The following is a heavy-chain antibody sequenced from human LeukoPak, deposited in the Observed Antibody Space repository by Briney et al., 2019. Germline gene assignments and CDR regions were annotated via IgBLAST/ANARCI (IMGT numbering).Heavy chain of an antibody. J-gene: IGHJ3*02. V-gene: IGHV4-34*01. CDR2: INHSGST. Sequence: SETLSLTCAVYGVSFSGYYWSWIRQPPGKGLEWIGEINHSGSTNYNPSLKSRVTISVDTSKNQFSLKLSSVTAADTAVYYCASGLITYYYDSSGYYRIRYAFDIWGQGTMVTVSS. CDR3: ASGLITYYYDSSGYYRIRYAFDI. D-gene: IGHD3-22*01. CDR1: GVSFSGYY.